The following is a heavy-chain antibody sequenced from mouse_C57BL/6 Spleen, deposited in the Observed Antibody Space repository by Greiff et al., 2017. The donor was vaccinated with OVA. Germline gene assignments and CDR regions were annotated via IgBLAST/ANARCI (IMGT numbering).Heavy chain of an antibody. Sequence: QVQLKQPGAELVRPGSSVKLSCKASGYTFTSYWMHWVKQRPIQGLEWIGNIDPSDSETHYNQKFKDKATLTVDKSSSTAYMQLSSLTSEDSAVYYCARAYYGSSNYFDYWGQGTTLTVSS. CDR1: GYTFTSYW. D-gene: IGHD1-1*01. V-gene: IGHV1-52*01. J-gene: IGHJ2*01. CDR3: ARAYYGSSNYFDY. CDR2: IDPSDSET.